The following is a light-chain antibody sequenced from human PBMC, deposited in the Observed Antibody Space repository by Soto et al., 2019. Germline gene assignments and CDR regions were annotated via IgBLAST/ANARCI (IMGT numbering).Light chain of an antibody. J-gene: IGKJ1*01. CDR2: GAF. Sequence: DIQMTQSPSSLSASVGDRVTIICRTSQSIGIHLNWYKQTAGKAPKLLIYGAFNLQSGVPSGFSGSGSGTEFTLTISSLRPEDFGPYYFQQGYNIPWTFGQGNKVEIK. V-gene: IGKV1-39*01. CDR1: QSIGIH. CDR3: QQGYNIPWT.